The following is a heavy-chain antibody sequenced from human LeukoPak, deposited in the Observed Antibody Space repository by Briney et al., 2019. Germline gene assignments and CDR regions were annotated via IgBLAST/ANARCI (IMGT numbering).Heavy chain of an antibody. CDR3: AKVIGTPRLVVGRGCAFDI. CDR1: GFTFSSYA. Sequence: PGGSLRLSCAASGFTFSSYAMSWVRQAPGKGLEWVSAISGSGGSTYYADSVKGRFIISRDNSKNTLYLQMNSLRAEDTAVYYCAKVIGTPRLVVGRGCAFDIWGQGTMVTVSS. J-gene: IGHJ3*02. V-gene: IGHV3-23*01. D-gene: IGHD1-26*01. CDR2: ISGSGGST.